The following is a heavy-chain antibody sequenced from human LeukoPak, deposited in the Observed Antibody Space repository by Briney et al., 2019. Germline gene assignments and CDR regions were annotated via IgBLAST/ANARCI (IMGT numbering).Heavy chain of an antibody. CDR3: ARTSYGSGSNGAFDI. CDR1: GYTFTSYY. D-gene: IGHD5-18*01. CDR2: INPSGGST. Sequence: ASVKVSCKASGYTFTSYYMHWVRQAPGQGLERMGIINPSGGSTGYAQKFQGRVTMTRDTSTSTVYMELSSLRSEDTAVYYCARTSYGSGSNGAFDIWGQGTMVTVSS. V-gene: IGHV1-46*01. J-gene: IGHJ3*02.